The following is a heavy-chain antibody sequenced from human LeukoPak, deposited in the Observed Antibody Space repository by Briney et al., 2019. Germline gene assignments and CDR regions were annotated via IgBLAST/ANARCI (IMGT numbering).Heavy chain of an antibody. CDR3: AKANYYDSSGYFDY. CDR2: ISWNSGSI. Sequence: PGRSLRLSCAASGFTFDDYAMHWVRQAPGKGLEWVSGISWNSGSIGYADSVKGRFTISRDNAKNSLYLQMNSLRAEDTASYYCAKANYYDSSGYFDYWGQGTLVTVSS. V-gene: IGHV3-9*01. J-gene: IGHJ4*02. CDR1: GFTFDDYA. D-gene: IGHD3-22*01.